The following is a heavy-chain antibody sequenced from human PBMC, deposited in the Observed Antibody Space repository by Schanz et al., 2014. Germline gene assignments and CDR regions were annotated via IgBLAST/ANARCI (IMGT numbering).Heavy chain of an antibody. CDR3: ARVHHYDPSGWGYFDY. J-gene: IGHJ4*02. CDR1: GFTFSSYG. CDR2: IWNNGVTK. D-gene: IGHD3-22*01. V-gene: IGHV3-33*01. Sequence: QVQLVESGGGVVQFGRSLRLSCVASGFTFSSYGMHWVRQAPGKGLEWVAVIWNNGVTKYYADSVRGRFTISRDRFQNTLYLRMSSLRAEDTAVYYCARVHHYDPSGWGYFDYWGQGALVTVSS.